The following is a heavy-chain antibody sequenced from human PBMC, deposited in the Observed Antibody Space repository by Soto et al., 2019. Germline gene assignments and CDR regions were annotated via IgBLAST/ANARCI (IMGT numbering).Heavy chain of an antibody. Sequence: QGTLKESGPTLVKPTQTLTLTCSFSGFSLSTSGVGVGWIRQPPGKALEWLAHIYWSGDEHYRPSLKTRLSITKDTSKNQVVLTMTNMDPVDTATYYCARGPAARPVFAFDIWGQGTVVTVSS. D-gene: IGHD6-6*01. CDR2: IYWSGDE. J-gene: IGHJ3*02. CDR3: ARGPAARPVFAFDI. V-gene: IGHV2-5*01. CDR1: GFSLSTSGVG.